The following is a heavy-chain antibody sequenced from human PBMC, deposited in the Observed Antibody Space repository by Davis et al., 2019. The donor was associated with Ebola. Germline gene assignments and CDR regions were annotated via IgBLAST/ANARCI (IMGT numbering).Heavy chain of an antibody. D-gene: IGHD4-17*01. CDR1: GFSFTTYA. J-gene: IGHJ5*02. CDR3: ARENGDYDALRQYNWFDP. CDR2: IKQDGSEK. V-gene: IGHV3-7*03. Sequence: GESLKISCAASGFSFTTYAMNWVRQAPGKGLEWMANIKQDGSEKYYVDSVKGRFTISRDNAKNSLYLQMNSLRAEDTAVYYCARENGDYDALRQYNWFDPWGQGTLVTVSS.